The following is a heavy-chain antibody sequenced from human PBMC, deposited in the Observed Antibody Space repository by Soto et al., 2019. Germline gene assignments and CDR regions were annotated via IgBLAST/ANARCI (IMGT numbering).Heavy chain of an antibody. V-gene: IGHV3-30-3*01. CDR2: ISYDGSNK. CDR3: ARDGGNSAFDY. J-gene: IGHJ4*02. Sequence: QVQLVESGGGVVQPGRSLRLSCAASGFTFSSYAMHWVRQAPGKGLEWVAVISYDGSNKYYADSEKGRFTISRDNSKNTLYLQMNSLRAEDTAVYYCARDGGNSAFDYWGQGTLVTVSS. D-gene: IGHD2-21*02. CDR1: GFTFSSYA.